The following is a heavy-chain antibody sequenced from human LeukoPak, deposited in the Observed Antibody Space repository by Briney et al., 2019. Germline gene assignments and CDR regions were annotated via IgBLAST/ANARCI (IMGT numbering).Heavy chain of an antibody. Sequence: GGSLRLSCAASGFIFSNAWMTWVRQAPGKGLEWVGRMESNPAGGRVDYAVPLKGRFTISRDDSKNTLYLQVDILRTEDTAVYYCTTPSHDIHYWGQGTLVTVSS. D-gene: IGHD3-9*01. V-gene: IGHV3-15*04. J-gene: IGHJ4*02. CDR3: TTPSHDIHY. CDR1: GFIFSNAW. CDR2: MESNPAGGRV.